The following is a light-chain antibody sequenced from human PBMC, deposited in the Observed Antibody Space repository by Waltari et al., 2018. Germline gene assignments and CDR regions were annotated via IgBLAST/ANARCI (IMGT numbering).Light chain of an antibody. CDR3: SSYTSSSTLV. CDR1: SSHVGIYNP. V-gene: IGLV2-18*02. CDR2: EVS. Sequence: QSALTQPPSVSGSPGQSVTISCTGTSSHVGIYNPVSWYQQPPGTAPKLMIYEVSYRPSGVPDRFSGSKSGNTASLTISGLQAEDEADYYCSSYTSSSTLVFGGGTKLTVL. J-gene: IGLJ2*01.